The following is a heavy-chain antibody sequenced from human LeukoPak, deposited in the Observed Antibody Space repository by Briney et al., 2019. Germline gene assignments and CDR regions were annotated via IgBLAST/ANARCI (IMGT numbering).Heavy chain of an antibody. D-gene: IGHD5-24*01. V-gene: IGHV3-30*02. CDR1: GFTFSSYG. CDR3: AKDGMATITGYYFDY. CDR2: IRYDGSNK. J-gene: IGHJ4*02. Sequence: PGGSLRLSCAASGFTFSSYGMHWVRQAPGKGLEWVAFIRYDGSNKYYADSVKGRFTISRDNSKDTLYLQMNSLRAEDTAVYYCAKDGMATITGYYFDYWGQGTLVTVSS.